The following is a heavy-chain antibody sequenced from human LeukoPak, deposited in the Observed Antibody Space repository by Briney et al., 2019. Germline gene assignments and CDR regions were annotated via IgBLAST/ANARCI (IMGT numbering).Heavy chain of an antibody. CDR1: GYSISSGYY. D-gene: IGHD5-18*01. Sequence: SDTLSLTCAVSGYSISSGYYWGWIRQPPGKGLEWIGSIDHSGSTYYNPSLKSRVTISVDTSKNQFSLKLSSVTAADTAVYYCARGSTAMADFDYWGQGTLVTVSS. CDR3: ARGSTAMADFDY. CDR2: IDHSGST. J-gene: IGHJ4*02. V-gene: IGHV4-38-2*01.